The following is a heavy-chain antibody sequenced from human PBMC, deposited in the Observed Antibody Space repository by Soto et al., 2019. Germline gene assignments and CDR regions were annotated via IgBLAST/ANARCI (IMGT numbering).Heavy chain of an antibody. J-gene: IGHJ3*01. CDR3: AKHSTTYDSWSGAVKGAFDV. V-gene: IGHV3-23*01. Sequence: ACAASGFTFSSYALTWVRQAPGKGLEWVSGISDGGDSTHYADSVKGRFTVSRDNSKNTLYLQINSLRAEDTAVYYCAKHSTTYDSWSGAVKGAFDVWGRGTMVTVSS. CDR2: ISDGGDST. CDR1: GFTFSSYA. D-gene: IGHD3-3*01.